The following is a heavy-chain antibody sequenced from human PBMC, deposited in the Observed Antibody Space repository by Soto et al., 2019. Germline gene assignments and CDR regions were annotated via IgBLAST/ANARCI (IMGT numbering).Heavy chain of an antibody. CDR2: IYYSGCT. D-gene: IGHD1-26*01. CDR3: ARNRGGSYADAFDI. CDR1: GYSISSSNW. Sequence: VQLQESGPGLVKPSDTLSLTCAVSGYSISSSNWWGWIRQPPGKGLEWIGYIYYSGCTYYNPSLKSRVTMSVDTSKNQCSLKLSSVTAVDTAVYYCARNRGGSYADAFDIWGQGTMVTVSS. V-gene: IGHV4-28*01. J-gene: IGHJ3*02.